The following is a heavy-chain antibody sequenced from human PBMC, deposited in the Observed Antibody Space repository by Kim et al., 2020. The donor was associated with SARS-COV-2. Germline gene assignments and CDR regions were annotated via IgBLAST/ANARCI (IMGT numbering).Heavy chain of an antibody. D-gene: IGHD6-19*01. J-gene: IGHJ2*01. Sequence: SETLSLTCAVYGGSFSGYYWSWIRQPPGKGLEWIGEINHSGSTNYNPSLKSRVTISVDTSKNQFSLKLSSVTAADTAVYYCARRLARPNYWYFDLWGRGTLVTVSS. V-gene: IGHV4-34*01. CDR1: GGSFSGYY. CDR2: INHSGST. CDR3: ARRLARPNYWYFDL.